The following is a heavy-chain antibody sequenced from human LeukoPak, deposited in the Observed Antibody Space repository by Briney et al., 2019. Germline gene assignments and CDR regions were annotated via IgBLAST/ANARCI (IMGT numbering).Heavy chain of an antibody. CDR2: IYTSGST. D-gene: IGHD2-15*01. J-gene: IGHJ5*02. CDR1: GGSISSGSYY. Sequence: SETLSLTCTVSGGSISSGSYYWNWIRQPAGKGLEWIGRIYTSGSTNYNPSLKSRVTISVDTSKNQFSLKLSSVTAADTAVYYCAREREDGWFDPWGQGTLVTVSS. CDR3: AREREDGWFDP. V-gene: IGHV4-61*02.